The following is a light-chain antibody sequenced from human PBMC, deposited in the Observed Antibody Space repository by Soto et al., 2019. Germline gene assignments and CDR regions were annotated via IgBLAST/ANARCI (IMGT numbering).Light chain of an antibody. CDR2: GST. CDR1: SSDIGAGSE. V-gene: IGLV1-40*01. CDR3: QSYDNSLSAYV. Sequence: QSVLTQPPSLSGAPGQRVTISCTGSSSDIGAGSEVHWYQQLPGTAPKLLIFGSTNRPSGVPDRFSGSKSATSASLAITGLQADDEDDYYCQSYDNSLSAYVFGTGTKLTVL. J-gene: IGLJ1*01.